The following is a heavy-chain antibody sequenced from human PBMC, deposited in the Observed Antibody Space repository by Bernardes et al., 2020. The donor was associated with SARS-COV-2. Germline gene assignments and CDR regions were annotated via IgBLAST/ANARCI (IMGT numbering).Heavy chain of an antibody. CDR3: ARRDSSSEYYYGMDV. D-gene: IGHD6-13*01. CDR1: GGSFSGYY. Sequence: SESLSLTCAVYGGSFSGYYWSWIRQPPGKGLEWIGAINHNGSTNYNPSLKSRVTISVDTSKNQFSLKLSSVTAADTAVYYCARRDSSSEYYYGMDVWGQGTTATVSS. CDR2: INHNGST. J-gene: IGHJ6*02. V-gene: IGHV4-34*01.